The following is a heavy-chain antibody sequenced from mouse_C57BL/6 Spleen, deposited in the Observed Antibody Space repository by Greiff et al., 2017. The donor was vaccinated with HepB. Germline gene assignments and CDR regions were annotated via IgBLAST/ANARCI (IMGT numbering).Heavy chain of an antibody. CDR2: IDPSDSYT. Sequence: QVQLQQPGAELVKPGASVKLSCKASGYTFTSYWMQWVKQRPGQGLEWIGEIDPSDSYTNYNQKFKGKATLTVDTSSSTAYMQRSSLTSEDSAVYYCANGNYWFAYWGQGTLVTVSA. CDR3: ANGNYWFAY. V-gene: IGHV1-50*01. D-gene: IGHD2-1*01. CDR1: GYTFTSYW. J-gene: IGHJ3*01.